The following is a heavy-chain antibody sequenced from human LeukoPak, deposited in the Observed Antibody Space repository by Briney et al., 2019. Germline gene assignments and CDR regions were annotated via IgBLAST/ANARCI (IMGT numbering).Heavy chain of an antibody. CDR2: ISNSGGST. CDR3: AKDHLIVVVTSLLD. Sequence: PGGSLRLSCAASGFSVSNKYMSWVRQAPGKGLEWVSTISNSGGSTYYADSVKGRFTISRDNSKNTLYLQMNSLRAEDTAVHYCAKDHLIVVVTSLLDWGQGTLVIVSS. CDR1: GFSVSNKY. D-gene: IGHD3-22*01. V-gene: IGHV3-23*01. J-gene: IGHJ4*02.